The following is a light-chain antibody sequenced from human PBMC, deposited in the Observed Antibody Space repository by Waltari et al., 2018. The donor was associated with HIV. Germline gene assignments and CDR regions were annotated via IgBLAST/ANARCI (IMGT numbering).Light chain of an antibody. CDR3: SSYTSSSTLV. V-gene: IGLV2-14*01. J-gene: IGLJ3*02. CDR2: EVS. Sequence: QSALTQPASVSGSPGQSITISCTGTSSNVGGYNYVSCYQQHPVKAPKLMISEVSNRPSGVSKRLSGYKSGNTAALTILGLQAEDEADYYCSSYTSSSTLVFGGGTKLTVL. CDR1: SSNVGGYNY.